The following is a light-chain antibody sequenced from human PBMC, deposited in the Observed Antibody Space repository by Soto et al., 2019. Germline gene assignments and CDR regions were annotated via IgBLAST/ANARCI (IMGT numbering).Light chain of an antibody. J-gene: IGKJ5*01. CDR2: GAS. CDR3: QQYNNWPLT. V-gene: IGKV3-15*01. CDR1: QSVSSN. Sequence: EIVMTQSPATLSVSPGERATLSCRASQSVSSNLAWFQQKPGQAPRLLIYGASTRATGIPARFSGSGSGTEFTITISSLHSEDFAFYYCQQYNNWPLTFGQGTRLEIK.